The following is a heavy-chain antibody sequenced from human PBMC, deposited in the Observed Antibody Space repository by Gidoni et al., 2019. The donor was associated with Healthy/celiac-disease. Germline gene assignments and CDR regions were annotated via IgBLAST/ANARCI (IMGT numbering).Heavy chain of an antibody. CDR2: IYYSGST. V-gene: IGHV4-31*03. J-gene: IGHJ4*02. CDR3: ARSRVERPFDY. D-gene: IGHD1-1*01. Sequence: QVQLQESGPGLVKPSQTLSLTCTVSGGSISSGGYSWSWIRQHPGKGLEWIGYIYYSGSTYYNPSLKSRVTISVDTSKNQFSLKLSSVTAADTAVYYCARSRVERPFDYWGQGTLVTVSS. CDR1: GGSISSGGYS.